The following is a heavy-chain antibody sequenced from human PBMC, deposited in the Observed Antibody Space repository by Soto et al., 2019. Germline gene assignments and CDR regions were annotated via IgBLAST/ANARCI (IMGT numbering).Heavy chain of an antibody. CDR2: ISGSGGST. V-gene: IGHV3-23*01. CDR1: GFTFSSYA. D-gene: IGHD1-26*01. J-gene: IGHJ4*02. CDR3: AKPHSGSYLLRAPGYFDY. Sequence: GGSLKLSCAASGFTFSSYAMSWVRQAPGKGLEWVSAISGSGGSTYYADSVKGRFTISRDNSKNTLYLQMNSLRAEDTAVYYCAKPHSGSYLLRAPGYFDYWGQGTLVTVSS.